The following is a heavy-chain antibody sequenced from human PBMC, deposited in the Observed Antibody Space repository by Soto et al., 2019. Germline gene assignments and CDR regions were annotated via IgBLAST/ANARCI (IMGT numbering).Heavy chain of an antibody. Sequence: GGSLRLSCAASGFTVSRNYMSCVRQAPGKGLEWVSVIYSGGSTYYADSVKGRFTISRDNSKNTLYLQMNSLRAEDTAVYYCARPGIAVAPDYWGQGTLVTVSS. D-gene: IGHD6-19*01. CDR3: ARPGIAVAPDY. V-gene: IGHV3-53*01. CDR1: GFTVSRNY. J-gene: IGHJ4*02. CDR2: IYSGGST.